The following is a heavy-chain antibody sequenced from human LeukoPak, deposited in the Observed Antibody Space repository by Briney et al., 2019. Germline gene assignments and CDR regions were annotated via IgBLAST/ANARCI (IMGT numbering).Heavy chain of an antibody. CDR1: GYTFTRYG. CDR3: ARDRMTVVVVTGDWFDP. J-gene: IGHJ5*02. Sequence: ASEKVSCKASGYTFTRYGISWVRQAPGQALEWMGWISAYNGNTNYAQKLQGRVTMTTDTSTSTAYMELRSLRSDDTAVYYCARDRMTVVVVTGDWFDPWGQGTLVTVSS. CDR2: ISAYNGNT. V-gene: IGHV1-18*01. D-gene: IGHD2-21*02.